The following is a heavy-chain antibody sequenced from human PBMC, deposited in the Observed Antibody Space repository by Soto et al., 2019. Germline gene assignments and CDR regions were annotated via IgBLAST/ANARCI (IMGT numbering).Heavy chain of an antibody. D-gene: IGHD1-26*01. CDR1: GGSISSTSYY. CDR2: IYYSGST. Sequence: QLQLQESGPGLVKPSETLSLTCTVSGGSISSTSYYWGWIRQPPGKGLEWIGTIYYSGSTYYNSSLKSRVTISVDTSKNQFSLKLSSVTAADTAVYYCARLVVVVGATPKGYVDVWGKGSTATVSS. J-gene: IGHJ6*03. V-gene: IGHV4-39*01. CDR3: ARLVVVVGATPKGYVDV.